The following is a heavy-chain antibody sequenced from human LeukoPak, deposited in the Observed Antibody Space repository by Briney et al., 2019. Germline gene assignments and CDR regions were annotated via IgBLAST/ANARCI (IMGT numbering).Heavy chain of an antibody. CDR3: ARDRGEGLFDY. J-gene: IGHJ4*02. Sequence: GGSLRLSCAASGFTFSSYEMNWVRQAPGKGLEWVSYIISGSTIYYADSVKGRFTISRDNAKNSLYLQMNSLRAEDTAIYYCARDRGEGLFDYWGRGTLVTVSS. D-gene: IGHD2-21*01. CDR2: IISGSTI. V-gene: IGHV3-48*03. CDR1: GFTFSSYE.